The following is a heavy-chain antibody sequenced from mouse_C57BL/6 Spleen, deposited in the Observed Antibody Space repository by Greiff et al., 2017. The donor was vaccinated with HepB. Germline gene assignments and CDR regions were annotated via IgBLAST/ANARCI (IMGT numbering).Heavy chain of an antibody. V-gene: IGHV1-72*01. CDR2: IDPNSGGT. D-gene: IGHD2-3*01. CDR3: ARGGDGYYYSWFAY. J-gene: IGHJ3*01. Sequence: QVQLQQPGAELVKPGASVKLSCKASGYTFTSYWMHWVKQRPGRGLEWIGRIDPNSGGTKYNEKFKSKATLTVAKPSSTAYMQLSSLPSENSAVYYCARGGDGYYYSWFAYWGQGTLVTVSA. CDR1: GYTFTSYW.